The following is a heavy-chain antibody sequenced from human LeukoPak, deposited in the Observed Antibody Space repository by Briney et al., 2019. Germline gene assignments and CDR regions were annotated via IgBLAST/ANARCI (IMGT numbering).Heavy chain of an antibody. Sequence: SETLSLTCSLSGYSISRGYYWGWIRQPPGKGLEWIGWSNHTGRTYYNPSLKSRATISVDTPKNQFSLKLSSVTAADAAVYYCAKDTYDNGVYFPLDYWGQGTLVTVSS. D-gene: IGHD3-22*01. CDR3: AKDTYDNGVYFPLDY. V-gene: IGHV4-38-2*02. J-gene: IGHJ4*02. CDR2: SNHTGRT. CDR1: GYSISRGYY.